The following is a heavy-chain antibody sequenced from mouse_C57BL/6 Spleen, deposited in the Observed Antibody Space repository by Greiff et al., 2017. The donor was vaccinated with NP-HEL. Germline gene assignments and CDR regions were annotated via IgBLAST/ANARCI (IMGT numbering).Heavy chain of an antibody. CDR3: ARYYYYFDY. J-gene: IGHJ2*01. CDR2: IRNKANGYTT. CDR1: GFTFTDYY. V-gene: IGHV7-3*01. Sequence: VKLMESGGGLVQPGGSLSLSCAASGFTFTDYYMSWVRQPPGKALEWLGFIRNKANGYTTEYSASVKGRFTISRDNSQSILYLQMNALRAEDSATYYCARYYYYFDYWGQGTTLTVSS.